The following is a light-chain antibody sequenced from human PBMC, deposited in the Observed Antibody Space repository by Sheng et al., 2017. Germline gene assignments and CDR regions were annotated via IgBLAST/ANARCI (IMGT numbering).Light chain of an antibody. CDR1: ALPKKY. J-gene: IGLJ3*02. V-gene: IGLV3-25*03. CDR2: KDS. Sequence: SYELTQSPSVSVSPGQTARITCSGDALPKKYAYWYQQKPGQAPVLVIYKDSERPSGIPERFSGSSSGTTVTLTISGVQAEDEADYYCQSADSSGTWVFGGGTKLTVL. CDR3: QSADSSGTWV.